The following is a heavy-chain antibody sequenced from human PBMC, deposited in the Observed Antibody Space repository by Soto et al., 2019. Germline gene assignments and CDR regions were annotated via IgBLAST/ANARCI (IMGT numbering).Heavy chain of an antibody. V-gene: IGHV4-59*01. J-gene: IGHJ6*02. Sequence: NPSETLSLTCTVSCGSISGYFWSWIRQPPGKGLEWIGYTHYSGSSNYNPSLKTRVTISVDTSKNQFSLKLISVTSADTALYFCARDKAGTTLNYYFGMDVWGQGTTVTVSS. CDR3: ARDKAGTTLNYYFGMDV. CDR2: THYSGSS. D-gene: IGHD1-7*01. CDR1: CGSISGYF.